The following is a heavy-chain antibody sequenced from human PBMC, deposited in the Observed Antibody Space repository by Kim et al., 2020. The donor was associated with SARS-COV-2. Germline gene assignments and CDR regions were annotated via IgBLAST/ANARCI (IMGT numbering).Heavy chain of an antibody. CDR1: GGSISSSSYY. V-gene: IGHV4-39*07. D-gene: IGHD6-19*01. CDR2: VYYSGST. J-gene: IGHJ6*02. Sequence: SETLSLTCTVSGGSISSSSYYWGWIRQPPGKGLEWIGSVYYSGSTYYSPSLKSRVTISVDTSKNQFSLKLSSVTAADTAVYYCARDRRIAVAGDYYYYGMDVWGQGTTVTVSS. CDR3: ARDRRIAVAGDYYYYGMDV.